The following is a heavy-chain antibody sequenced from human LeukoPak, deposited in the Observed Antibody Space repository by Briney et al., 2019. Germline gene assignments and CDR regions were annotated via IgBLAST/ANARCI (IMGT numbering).Heavy chain of an antibody. D-gene: IGHD3-22*01. V-gene: IGHV3-30*02. CDR2: ISYDGNTK. Sequence: GGSLRLSCSASGFAFSGYGIHWARQAPGKGLEWVTFISYDGNTKYYADSVKGRFSISRDNSRNTVYLQMNRLSAEDTAVYYCAKEGGYYDRSGYYSDNYYYYMEVWGTGTTVTVSS. CDR1: GFAFSGYG. CDR3: AKEGGYYDRSGYYSDNYYYYMEV. J-gene: IGHJ6*03.